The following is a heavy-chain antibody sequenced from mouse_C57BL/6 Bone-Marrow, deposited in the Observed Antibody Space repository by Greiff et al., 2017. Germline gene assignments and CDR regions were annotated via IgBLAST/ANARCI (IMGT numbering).Heavy chain of an antibody. CDR3: ARRGFPYYEYDPLAY. J-gene: IGHJ3*01. Sequence: EVQGVEPGGGLVKPGGSLKLSCAASGYTFSDYGMHWVRQAPEQGLEWVAYISRGSSTIYYADQVKGRFTITRDNTKNTLFLQMTSRRSEDTTMYYCARRGFPYYEYDPLAYWGEGTLVTVSA. D-gene: IGHD2-4*01. CDR2: ISRGSSTI. V-gene: IGHV5-17*01. CDR1: GYTFSDYG.